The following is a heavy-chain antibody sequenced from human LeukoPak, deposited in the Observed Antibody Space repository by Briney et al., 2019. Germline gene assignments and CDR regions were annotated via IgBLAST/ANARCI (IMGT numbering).Heavy chain of an antibody. V-gene: IGHV3-23*01. D-gene: IGHD5-18*01. CDR2: ISGDGTDT. Sequence: GGSLRLSCAASGFTFSSYAMTWVRQAPGKGLEWVSTISGDGTDTYYADSVKGRYTISRDNSKNTLSLQMNSLRAEDTAAYYCAKGGHYSFFDYWGQGTLVTVSS. J-gene: IGHJ4*02. CDR3: AKGGHYSFFDY. CDR1: GFTFSSYA.